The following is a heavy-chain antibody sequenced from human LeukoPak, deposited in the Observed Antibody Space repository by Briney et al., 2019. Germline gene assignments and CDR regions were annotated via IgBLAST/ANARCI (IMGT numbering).Heavy chain of an antibody. D-gene: IGHD6-13*01. Sequence: SETLSLTCTVSGGSISSYYWSWIRQPPGKGLEWIWYIYYSGSTNYNPSLKSRVTISVDTSKNQFSLKLSSVTAADTAVYYCARSAMTAAGTGNVDYWGQGTLVTVSS. V-gene: IGHV4-59*01. CDR2: IYYSGST. J-gene: IGHJ4*02. CDR3: ARSAMTAAGTGNVDY. CDR1: GGSISSYY.